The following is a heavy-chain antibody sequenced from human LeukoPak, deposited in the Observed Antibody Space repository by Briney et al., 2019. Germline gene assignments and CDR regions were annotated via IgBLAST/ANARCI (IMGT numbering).Heavy chain of an antibody. V-gene: IGHV1-2*02. CDR3: ARERRTRHYYYYYYMDV. CDR1: GYTFTGYY. J-gene: IGHJ6*03. CDR2: INPNSGGT. Sequence: ASVKVSCKASGYTFTGYYMRWVRQAPGQGLEWMGWINPNSGGTNYAQKFQGRVTMTRDTSISTAYMELSRLRSDDTAVYYCARERRTRHYYYYYYMDVWGKGTTVTVSS.